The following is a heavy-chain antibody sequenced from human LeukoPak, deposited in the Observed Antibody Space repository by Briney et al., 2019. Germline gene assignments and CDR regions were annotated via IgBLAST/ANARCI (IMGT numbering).Heavy chain of an antibody. CDR1: GYTFTSYD. J-gene: IGHJ3*02. D-gene: IGHD3-10*01. CDR2: MNPNSGNT. CDR3: ARVTENYGSDAFDI. Sequence: ASVKISCKASGYTFTSYDINWVRQATGQGLEWMGWMNPNSGNTGYAQKFQGRVTMTRNNSISTAYMELSSLRSEDTAVYYCARVTENYGSDAFDIWGKGTMVTVSS. V-gene: IGHV1-8*01.